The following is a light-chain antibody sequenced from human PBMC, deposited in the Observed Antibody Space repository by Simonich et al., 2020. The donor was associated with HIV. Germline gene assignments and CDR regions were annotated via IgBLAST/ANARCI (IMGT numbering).Light chain of an antibody. CDR1: SGSIASKY. J-gene: IGLJ3*02. V-gene: IGLV6-57*01. CDR3: QSYDSSDQKV. CDR2: EDN. Sequence: NFILTQPHSVSESPGKTVIISCTRSSGSIASKYVQWYQQRPGSSPTTVIYEDNQRPSGVPARFSGSIDSSSNSASLTISGLKTEDEADYYCQSYDSSDQKVFGGGTKLTVL.